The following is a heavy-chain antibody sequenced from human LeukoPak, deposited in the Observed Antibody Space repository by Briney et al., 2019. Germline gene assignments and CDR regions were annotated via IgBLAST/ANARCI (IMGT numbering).Heavy chain of an antibody. Sequence: GGSLRLSCAASGFIVSHKYMAWVRQAPGKGLEWLSIIYAGGNSVSADSVKGRFIISRDNSRNTVHLQMNSLRDDDTAVYYCARGQIVLLRNYFDSWGPGTLVAVSS. V-gene: IGHV3-66*01. D-gene: IGHD2/OR15-2a*01. CDR3: ARGQIVLLRNYFDS. CDR2: IYAGGNS. J-gene: IGHJ4*02. CDR1: GFIVSHKY.